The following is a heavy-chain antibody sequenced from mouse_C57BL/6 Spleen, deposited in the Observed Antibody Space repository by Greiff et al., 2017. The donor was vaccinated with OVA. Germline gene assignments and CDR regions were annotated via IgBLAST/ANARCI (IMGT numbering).Heavy chain of an antibody. CDR3: ARSYSNVYYFDY. CDR1: GYAFSSSW. D-gene: IGHD2-5*01. J-gene: IGHJ2*01. CDR2: IYPGDGDT. Sequence: QVQLQQSGPELVKPGASVKISCKASGYAFSSSWMNWVKQRPGKGLEWIGRIYPGDGDTNYNGKFKGKATLTADKSSSTAYMQLSSLTSEDAAVYCGARSYSNVYYFDYWGQGTTLTVSS. V-gene: IGHV1-82*01.